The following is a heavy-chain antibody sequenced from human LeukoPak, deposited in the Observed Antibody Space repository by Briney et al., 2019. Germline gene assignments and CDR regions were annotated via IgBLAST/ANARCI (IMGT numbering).Heavy chain of an antibody. J-gene: IGHJ3*02. CDR2: IYYSGST. Sequence: PSETLSLTCTVSGYSISSGYYWGWIRQPPAKGLEWIGSIYYSGSTNYNPSLKSRVTISVDTSKNQFSLRLNSVTAADTAVYYCARGGVGYCSGGSCYTDAFDIWGQGTMVTVSS. CDR1: GYSISSGYY. V-gene: IGHV4-61*01. D-gene: IGHD2-15*01. CDR3: ARGGVGYCSGGSCYTDAFDI.